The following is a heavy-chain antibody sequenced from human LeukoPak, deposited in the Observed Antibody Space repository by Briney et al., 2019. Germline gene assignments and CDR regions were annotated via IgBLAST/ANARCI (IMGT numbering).Heavy chain of an antibody. V-gene: IGHV4-4*07. D-gene: IGHD5-24*01. CDR2: IYTSGST. CDR3: ARKTLRDGYKRFFDY. CDR1: GGSISSYY. Sequence: SETLSLTCTVSGGSISSYYWSWIRQPAGKGLEWIGRIYTSGSTNYNPSLKSRVTMSVDTSKNQFSLKLSSLTAADTAVYYCARKTLRDGYKRFFDYWGQGTLVTVSS. J-gene: IGHJ4*02.